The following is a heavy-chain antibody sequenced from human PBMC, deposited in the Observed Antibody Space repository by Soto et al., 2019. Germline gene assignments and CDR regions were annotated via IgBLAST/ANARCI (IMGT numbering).Heavy chain of an antibody. V-gene: IGHV1-18*01. CDR2: ISAYNGNT. J-gene: IGHJ4*02. Sequence: QVQLVQSGAEVKKPGASVKVSCKASGYTFTSYGISWVRQAPGQGLEWMGWISAYNGNTNYAQKLQGRVTMTTDTPTSTAYMELSSMRSDDTAVYYCARDWRIAARAPPVYWGQGTLVTVSS. CDR3: ARDWRIAARAPPVY. D-gene: IGHD6-6*01. CDR1: GYTFTSYG.